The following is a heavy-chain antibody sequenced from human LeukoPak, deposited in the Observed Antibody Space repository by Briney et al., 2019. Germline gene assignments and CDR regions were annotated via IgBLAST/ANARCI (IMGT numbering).Heavy chain of an antibody. V-gene: IGHV1-69*04. Sequence: ASVKISCKASGGTFSSDAISWVRQAPGQGLEWMGRIIPILGIANYAQKFQGRVTITADKSTSTAYMELSSLRSEDTAVYYCARDFGVVVVAATPGTVFDYWGQGTLVTVSS. D-gene: IGHD2-15*01. CDR1: GGTFSSDA. J-gene: IGHJ4*02. CDR2: IIPILGIA. CDR3: ARDFGVVVVAATPGTVFDY.